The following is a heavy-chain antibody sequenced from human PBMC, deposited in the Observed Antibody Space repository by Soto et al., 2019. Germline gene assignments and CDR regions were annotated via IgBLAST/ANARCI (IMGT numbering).Heavy chain of an antibody. CDR2: LTGSGGTT. CDR1: GVTFSTYA. J-gene: IGHJ4*02. Sequence: DVQLLESGGGLVQPGGSLRPSFIASGVTFSTYAMSWVRQAPGKGLEGVSGLTGSGGTTFYADSVKGRFTISRDNSNNTLYLEMNSLRAEDTAVYYCAKQRADFGSGSDTYYFDYWGQGTLVTVSS. D-gene: IGHD3-10*01. CDR3: AKQRADFGSGSDTYYFDY. V-gene: IGHV3-23*01.